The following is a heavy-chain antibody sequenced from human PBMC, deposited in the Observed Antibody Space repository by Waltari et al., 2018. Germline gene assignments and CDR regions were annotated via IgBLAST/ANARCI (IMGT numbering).Heavy chain of an antibody. Sequence: EGQLLESGGGLVQPGGSLRLTCGALGFTLTTYAMGWVRQPPGKGLEWVSGIVGGGDSTYYADSVKGRFTISRDSSKNTLYLQMNSLRAEDTAVYYCTKGWGDYWGQGTLVTVSS. CDR3: TKGWGDY. CDR2: IVGGGDST. D-gene: IGHD7-27*01. CDR1: GFTLTTYA. J-gene: IGHJ4*02. V-gene: IGHV3-23*01.